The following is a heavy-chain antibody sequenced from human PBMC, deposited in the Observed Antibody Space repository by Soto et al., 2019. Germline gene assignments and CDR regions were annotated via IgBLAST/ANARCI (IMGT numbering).Heavy chain of an antibody. CDR3: AKGKRFGESPGLDY. CDR2: ISGSGGSK. V-gene: IGHV3-23*01. D-gene: IGHD3-10*01. J-gene: IGHJ4*02. Sequence: GGSLRLSCAASGFTFSSYAMSWVRQAPGKGLEWVSVISGSGGSKYYADSVKGRFTISRDNSKNTLYLQMNSLRAEDTAVYYCAKGKRFGESPGLDYWGQGTLVTVS. CDR1: GFTFSSYA.